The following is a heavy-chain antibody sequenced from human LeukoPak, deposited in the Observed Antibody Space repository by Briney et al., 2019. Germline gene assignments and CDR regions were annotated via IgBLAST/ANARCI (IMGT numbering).Heavy chain of an antibody. J-gene: IGHJ4*02. CDR2: INPEKTTL. CDR1: GFTLSKYW. D-gene: IGHD7-27*01. Sequence: PGGSLRLSCAASGFTLSKYWMHWVRQTSGKGLEWVSRINPEKTTLNYADSVKGRFTISRDENTVYLEMNSLRADDTAIYHCVRDKTGWDDYWGQGTLVTVSS. CDR3: VRDKTGWDDY. V-gene: IGHV3-74*01.